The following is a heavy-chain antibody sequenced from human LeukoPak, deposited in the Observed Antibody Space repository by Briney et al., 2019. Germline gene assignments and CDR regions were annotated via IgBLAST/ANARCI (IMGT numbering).Heavy chain of an antibody. CDR2: ISAYNGNT. J-gene: IGHJ4*02. CDR3: ARDLRDFWSGRQDPRFDY. Sequence: EASVKVSCKASGYTFTSYGISWVRQAPGQGLEWMGWISAYNGNTNYAQKLQGRVTMTTDTSTSTAYMELRSLRSDDTAVYYCARDLRDFWSGRQDPRFDYWGQGTLVTVSS. D-gene: IGHD3-3*01. CDR1: GYTFTSYG. V-gene: IGHV1-18*01.